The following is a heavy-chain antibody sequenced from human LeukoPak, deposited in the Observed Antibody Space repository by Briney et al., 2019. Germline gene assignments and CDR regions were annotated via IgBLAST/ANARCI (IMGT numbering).Heavy chain of an antibody. CDR1: GFTFTSYW. J-gene: IGHJ4*02. D-gene: IGHD5-18*01. CDR3: ARRDTTMGSFDY. V-gene: IGHV5-51*01. Sequence: GGSLKISCKGSGFTFTSYWIGWVRQVPGKGLEWMGIIYPGDSDTRYSPSFRGQVTISADKSISTAYLQWSSLEASDTAMYYCARRDTTMGSFDYWGQGTLVTVSS. CDR2: IYPGDSDT.